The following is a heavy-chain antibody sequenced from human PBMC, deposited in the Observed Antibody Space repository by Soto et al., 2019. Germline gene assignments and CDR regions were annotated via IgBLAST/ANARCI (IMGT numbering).Heavy chain of an antibody. CDR1: GFTFTNAW. D-gene: IGHD3-16*01. CDR3: AADLPDWGAYAFDY. CDR2: IKSKINGGTT. Sequence: EVQLVDSGGGSVEPGGSLRLSCAASGFTFTNAWLNWVRQAPGKGLEWVGRIKSKINGGTTDYAAPVKGRFSISRDDSANTVYLQLNSLKTEDTAVYYCAADLPDWGAYAFDYWGQGTLVTVSS. J-gene: IGHJ4*02. V-gene: IGHV3-15*07.